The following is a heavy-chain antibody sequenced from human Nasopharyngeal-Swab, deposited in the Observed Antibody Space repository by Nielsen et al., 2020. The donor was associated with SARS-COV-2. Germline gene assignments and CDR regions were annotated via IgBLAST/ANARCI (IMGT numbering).Heavy chain of an antibody. J-gene: IGHJ6*02. Sequence: WVRQAPGQGLEWVGGLIPVFGTTHYSQKFQDRLRVTADASTDTAYMELSSLRSDDTAVYYCARAITYYYDGSGSPSYRLDVWGQGTTVTVSS. CDR3: ARAITYYYDGSGSPSYRLDV. V-gene: IGHV1-69*01. D-gene: IGHD3-22*01. CDR2: LIPVFGTT.